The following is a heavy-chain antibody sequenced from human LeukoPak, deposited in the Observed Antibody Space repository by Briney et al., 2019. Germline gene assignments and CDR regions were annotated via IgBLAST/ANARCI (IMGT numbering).Heavy chain of an antibody. CDR1: GFTLSSNA. V-gene: IGHV3-23*01. D-gene: IGHD1-26*01. CDR3: AKEWELLRGPGFFDY. CDR2: ISGSGGST. J-gene: IGHJ4*02. Sequence: PGGSLRLSCAASGFTLSSNAMSWVRQAPGKGLEWVSVISGSGGSTYYTDSVKGRFTISRDTSKSTLYLQMNSLRAEDTAVYYCAKEWELLRGPGFFDYWGQGTLVTVSS.